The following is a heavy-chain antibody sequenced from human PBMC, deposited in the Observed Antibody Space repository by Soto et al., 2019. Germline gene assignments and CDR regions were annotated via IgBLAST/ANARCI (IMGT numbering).Heavy chain of an antibody. CDR1: GFNVGAFA. CDR3: TRETVAGITGLDY. V-gene: IGHV3-23*01. CDR2: ISVSDAFI. J-gene: IGHJ4*02. D-gene: IGHD1-20*01. Sequence: GGSLRLSCAASGFNVGAFAVNWVRQAPGKGLEWVSGISVSDAFIYYADSVRGRFSISRDASENILYLQMNSLRVDDTALYYCTRETVAGITGLDYWGPGTPVTVSS.